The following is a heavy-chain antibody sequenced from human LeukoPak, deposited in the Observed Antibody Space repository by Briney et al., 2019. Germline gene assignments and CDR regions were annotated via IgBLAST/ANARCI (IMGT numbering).Heavy chain of an antibody. Sequence: SETLSLTCTVSGGSISSYYWSWIRQPPGKGLEWIGSIYYSGSTYYNPSLKSRVTISVDTSKNQFSLKLSSVTAADTAVYYCARAYHGFTWAVVVVAAPYFDYWGQGTLVTVSS. CDR2: IYYSGST. V-gene: IGHV4-59*12. D-gene: IGHD2-15*01. J-gene: IGHJ4*02. CDR3: ARAYHGFTWAVVVVAAPYFDY. CDR1: GGSISSYY.